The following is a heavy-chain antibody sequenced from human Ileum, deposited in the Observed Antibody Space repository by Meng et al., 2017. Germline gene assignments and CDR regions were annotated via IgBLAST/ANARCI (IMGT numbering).Heavy chain of an antibody. Sequence: VKVSCKTSGYSFAYYFIHWLRQAPGQGLEWVGSINPNSGGTNLAQKFQGRVTMTRDTSINTAYMELTSLISDDTAVYFCALITVAGRGFDYWGQGTLVTVSS. J-gene: IGHJ4*02. D-gene: IGHD6-19*01. CDR1: GYSFAYYF. CDR3: ALITVAGRGFDY. CDR2: INPNSGGT. V-gene: IGHV1-2*02.